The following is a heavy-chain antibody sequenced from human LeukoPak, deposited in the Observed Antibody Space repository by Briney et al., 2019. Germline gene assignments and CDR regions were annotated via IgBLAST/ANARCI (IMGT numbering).Heavy chain of an antibody. V-gene: IGHV3-23*01. CDR1: GFSFSNNA. J-gene: IGHJ4*02. CDR3: AKANWVSNADAVW. D-gene: IGHD1-1*01. CDR2: IRGSGET. Sequence: GGSLRLSCAASGFSFSNNAMSWVRQAPARGPEWVSSIRGSGETFYADSVKGRFTLSRDDSRNTVYLQMNNLRVEDTAKYYCAKANWVSNADAVWWGQGIQVTVSS.